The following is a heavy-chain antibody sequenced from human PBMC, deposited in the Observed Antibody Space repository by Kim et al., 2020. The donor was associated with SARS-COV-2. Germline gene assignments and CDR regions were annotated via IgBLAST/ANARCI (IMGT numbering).Heavy chain of an antibody. J-gene: IGHJ4*02. CDR3: ARAEI. Sequence: INADGSDQSYVDSVKGRFTISRDNGKSSRFLQMDSLRAEDTAVYYCARAEIWGQGTLVTVSS. CDR2: INADGSDQ. V-gene: IGHV3-7*01.